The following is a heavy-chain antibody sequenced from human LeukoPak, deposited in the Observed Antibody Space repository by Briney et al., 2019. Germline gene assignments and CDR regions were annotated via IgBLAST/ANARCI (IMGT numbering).Heavy chain of an antibody. CDR2: INHSGST. Sequence: SETLSLTCAVYGGSFSGYYWSWIRQPPGKGLEWIGEINHSGSTNYNPSLKSRVTISVDTSKNQFSLKLSPVTAADTAVYYCARLIRSSGWYNYYYYYYMDVWGKGTTVTISS. CDR1: GGSFSGYY. D-gene: IGHD6-19*01. V-gene: IGHV4-34*01. J-gene: IGHJ6*03. CDR3: ARLIRSSGWYNYYYYYYMDV.